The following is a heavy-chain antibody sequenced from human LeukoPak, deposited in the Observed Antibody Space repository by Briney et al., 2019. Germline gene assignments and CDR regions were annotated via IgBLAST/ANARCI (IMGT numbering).Heavy chain of an antibody. V-gene: IGHV3-74*01. CDR1: GITVSKYW. CDR3: TRDANHYGGMDV. Sequence: GGSLRLSCAVSGITVSKYWMRWVRQVPGKGLVWVSRIHSDGSTTDYADSVKGRFTITRDSAKNTLYLEMNSLRVEDTAVYYCTRDANHYGGMDVWGQGTTVTVSS. J-gene: IGHJ6*02. CDR2: IHSDGSTT.